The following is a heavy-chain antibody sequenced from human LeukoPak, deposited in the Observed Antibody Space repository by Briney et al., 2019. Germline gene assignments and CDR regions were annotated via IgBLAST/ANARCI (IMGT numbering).Heavy chain of an antibody. V-gene: IGHV1-2*02. CDR1: VYTFTGYY. D-gene: IGHD6-13*01. J-gene: IGHJ1*01. Sequence: ASVKVSCKASVYTFTGYYMHWVRQAPGQGVEWMGWINSKSGGTNYAQTFQGRVTMTRATSISAAYMELSRLRSDDTAVYYCARSMAPSGSLSFQHWGQGTLVTVSS. CDR3: ARSMAPSGSLSFQH. CDR2: INSKSGGT.